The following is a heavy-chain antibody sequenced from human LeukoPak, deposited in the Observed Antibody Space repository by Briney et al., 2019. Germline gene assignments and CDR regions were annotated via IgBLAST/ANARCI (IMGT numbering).Heavy chain of an antibody. CDR2: IKQDGTEK. CDR3: ARKGELERRRSWDC. J-gene: IGHJ4*02. Sequence: GGSLRLSCAASGFTFSDYWMSWVRQAPGKGLEWVANIKQDGTEKNYVDSVKGRFTISRDNAKNSLYLQMNSLRAEDTAVYYCARKGELERRRSWDCWGQGTLVTVSS. D-gene: IGHD1-1*01. V-gene: IGHV3-7*03. CDR1: GFTFSDYW.